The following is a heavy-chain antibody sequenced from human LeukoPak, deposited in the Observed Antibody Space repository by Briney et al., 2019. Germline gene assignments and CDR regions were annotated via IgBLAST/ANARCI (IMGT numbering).Heavy chain of an antibody. Sequence: GSLRLSCAASGFTFSSYGMHWVRQAPGKGLEWVAVISYDGSNKYYADSVKGRFTISRDNSKNTLYLQMNSLRAEDTAVYYCAKNSGSYSYYFDYWGQGTLVTVSS. V-gene: IGHV3-30*18. D-gene: IGHD1-26*01. J-gene: IGHJ4*02. CDR2: ISYDGSNK. CDR3: AKNSGSYSYYFDY. CDR1: GFTFSSYG.